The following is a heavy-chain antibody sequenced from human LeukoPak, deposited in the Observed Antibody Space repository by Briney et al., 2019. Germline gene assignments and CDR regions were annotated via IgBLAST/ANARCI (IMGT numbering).Heavy chain of an antibody. D-gene: IGHD2-2*01. V-gene: IGHV4-59*01. CDR3: ALGSVPATYYYYYMDV. Sequence: SETLSLTCTVSGGSISSYYWSWIRQPAGKGLEWIGYIYYSGSTNYNTSLKSRVTISVDTSKNQFSLKLSSVTAADTAVYYCALGSVPATYYYYYMDVWGKGTTVTVSS. CDR2: IYYSGST. J-gene: IGHJ6*03. CDR1: GGSISSYY.